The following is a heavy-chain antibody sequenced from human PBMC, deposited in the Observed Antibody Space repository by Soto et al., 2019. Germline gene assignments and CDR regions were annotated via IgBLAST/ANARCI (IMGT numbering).Heavy chain of an antibody. J-gene: IGHJ6*02. CDR3: ARDQEAGSFFPYYYGMDV. CDR2: ISSSGSTI. Sequence: VGSLRLSCATSGFTFSSYEMNWVRQAPGKGLEWVSYISSSGSTIYYADSVKGRFTISRDNAKNSLYLQMDSLRAEDTAVYYCARDQEAGSFFPYYYGMDVWGQGTTVTVSS. V-gene: IGHV3-48*03. D-gene: IGHD6-13*01. CDR1: GFTFSSYE.